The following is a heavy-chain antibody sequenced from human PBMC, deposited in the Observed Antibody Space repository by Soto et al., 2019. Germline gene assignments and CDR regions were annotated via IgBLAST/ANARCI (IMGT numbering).Heavy chain of an antibody. CDR3: ARDGVVVVAARGGAFDP. Sequence: GGSLRLSCAASGFTFSSYAMHWVRQAPGKGLEWVAVISYDGSNKYYADSVKGRFTISRDNSKNTLYLQMNSLRAEDTAVYYCARDGVVVVAARGGAFDPWGQGTLVTVSS. J-gene: IGHJ5*02. CDR1: GFTFSSYA. V-gene: IGHV3-30-3*01. D-gene: IGHD2-15*01. CDR2: ISYDGSNK.